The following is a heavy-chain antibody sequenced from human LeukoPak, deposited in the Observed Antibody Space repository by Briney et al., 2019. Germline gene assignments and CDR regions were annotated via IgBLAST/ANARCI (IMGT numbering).Heavy chain of an antibody. CDR2: ISYDGSNK. D-gene: IGHD3-10*01. V-gene: IGHV3-30*03. Sequence: GGPLRLSCAASGFTFSSYGMHWVRQAPGKGLEWVAVISYDGSNKYYADSVKGRFAISRDNSKNTLYLQMNSLRAEDTAVYYCARAPTVITMVRGVLLLKYYFDYWGQGTLVTVSS. CDR3: ARAPTVITMVRGVLLLKYYFDY. CDR1: GFTFSSYG. J-gene: IGHJ4*02.